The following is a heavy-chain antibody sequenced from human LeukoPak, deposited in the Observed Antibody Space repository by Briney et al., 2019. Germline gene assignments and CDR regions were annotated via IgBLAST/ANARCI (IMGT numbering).Heavy chain of an antibody. D-gene: IGHD4-11*01. V-gene: IGHV4-39*01. CDR1: GGSITFSYF. J-gene: IGHJ3*02. Sequence: SETLSLTCTVSGGSITFSYFWGWVRQPPGKGQEWIGSIYYDGSTYYNPSLKSRVTISVDTSKNQFSLKLSSVTAADTAVYYCARPRTTVTTYDAFDMWGQGRMVTVSS. CDR3: ARPRTTVTTYDAFDM. CDR2: IYYDGST.